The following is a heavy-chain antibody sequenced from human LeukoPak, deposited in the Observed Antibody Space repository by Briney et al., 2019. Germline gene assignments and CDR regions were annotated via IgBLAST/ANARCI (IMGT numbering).Heavy chain of an antibody. CDR2: IYHSGSA. CDR1: GYSISSGYY. CDR3: ARVAVTTVTKPDY. D-gene: IGHD4-11*01. J-gene: IGHJ4*02. Sequence: NSSETLSLTCSVSGYSISSGYYCGWIRQPPGKGLEWIASIYHSGSAYYNPSLKSRVTISVDASKNQCTLKLSSVTAADTAVYYCARVAVTTVTKPDYWGQGTLVIVSS. V-gene: IGHV4-38-2*02.